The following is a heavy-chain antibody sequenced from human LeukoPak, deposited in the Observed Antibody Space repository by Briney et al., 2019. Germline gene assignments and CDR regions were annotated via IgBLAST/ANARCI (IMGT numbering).Heavy chain of an antibody. D-gene: IGHD2-8*01. CDR1: GFTFSSYE. J-gene: IGHJ4*02. CDR3: ARVNGRYGGYFDY. Sequence: GGSLRLSCAASGFTFSSYEMNWVRQAPGKGLDWVSYISSSGSTIYYADSVKGRFTISRDNAKNSLYLQMNSLRAEDTAVYYCARVNGRYGGYFDYWGQGTLVTVSS. V-gene: IGHV3-48*03. CDR2: ISSSGSTI.